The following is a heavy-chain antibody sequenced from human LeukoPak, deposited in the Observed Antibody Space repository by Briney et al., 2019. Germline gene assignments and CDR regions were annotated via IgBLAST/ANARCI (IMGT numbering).Heavy chain of an antibody. CDR2: VSGNGGRS. Sequence: GGSLRLSCAASGFTFSSYEMNWVRQAPGKGLEWVSGVSGNGGRSDYADSVKGRFTISRDNSKNSLFLQMNSLRAEDTAVYYCAKGVSGHYDILTGNDDWGQGTLVTVSS. D-gene: IGHD3-9*01. CDR1: GFTFSSYE. J-gene: IGHJ4*02. V-gene: IGHV3-23*01. CDR3: AKGVSGHYDILTGNDD.